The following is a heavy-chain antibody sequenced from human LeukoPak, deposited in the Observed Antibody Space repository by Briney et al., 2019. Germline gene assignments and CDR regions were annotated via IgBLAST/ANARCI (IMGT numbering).Heavy chain of an antibody. J-gene: IGHJ4*02. CDR2: IYYSGST. D-gene: IGHD6-19*01. Sequence: MPSETLSLTCTVSGGSISSYYWSWIRQPPGKGLEWIGYIYYSGSTNYNPSLKSRVTISVDTSKNQFSLKLSSVTAADTAVYYCARYEVAVAPLDYWGQGTLVTVSS. CDR1: GGSISSYY. CDR3: ARYEVAVAPLDY. V-gene: IGHV4-59*08.